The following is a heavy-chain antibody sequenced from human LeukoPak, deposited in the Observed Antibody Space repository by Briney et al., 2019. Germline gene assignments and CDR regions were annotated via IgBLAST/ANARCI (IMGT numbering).Heavy chain of an antibody. Sequence: PGGSLRLSCAASGFTFSSYSMNWVRQAPGKGLEWVSSISSSSSYIYYADSVKGRFTISRDNAKNSLSLQMNSLRAEDTAVYYCAREVTQTYFGELLYSYYYYYMDVWGKGTTVTISS. D-gene: IGHD3-10*01. CDR1: GFTFSSYS. CDR3: AREVTQTYFGELLYSYYYYYMDV. CDR2: ISSSSSYI. V-gene: IGHV3-21*01. J-gene: IGHJ6*03.